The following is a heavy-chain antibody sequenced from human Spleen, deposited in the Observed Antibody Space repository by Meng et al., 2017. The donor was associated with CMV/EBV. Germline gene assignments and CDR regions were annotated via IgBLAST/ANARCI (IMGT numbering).Heavy chain of an antibody. CDR3: AKEYATGTTQRGEIDY. Sequence: GESLKISCAASGFTFDAYAMHWVRQAPGKGLEWVSLISWDGDFPYYADSVRGRFTISRDNTKNSLYLQMNSLKIEDSALYYCAKEYATGTTQRGEIDYWGQGTRVTVSS. CDR2: ISWDGDFP. D-gene: IGHD1/OR15-1a*01. J-gene: IGHJ4*02. V-gene: IGHV3-43D*04. CDR1: GFTFDAYA.